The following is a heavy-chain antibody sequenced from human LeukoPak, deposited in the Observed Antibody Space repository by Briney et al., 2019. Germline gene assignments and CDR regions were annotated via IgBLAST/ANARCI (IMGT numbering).Heavy chain of an antibody. CDR1: GGSISSYY. CDR3: ARGYCSGGSCYSPFVYFDY. Sequence: PSETLSLTCTVSGGSISSYYWGWIRQPPGKGLEWIRYIYYSGSTNYNPSLKSRVTISVDTSKNQFSLKLSSVTAADTAVYYCARGYCSGGSCYSPFVYFDYWGQGTLVTVSS. J-gene: IGHJ4*02. CDR2: IYYSGST. V-gene: IGHV4-59*01. D-gene: IGHD2-15*01.